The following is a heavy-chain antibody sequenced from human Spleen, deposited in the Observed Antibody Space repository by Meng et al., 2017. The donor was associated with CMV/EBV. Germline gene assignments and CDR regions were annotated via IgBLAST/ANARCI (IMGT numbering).Heavy chain of an antibody. CDR2: ISAYNGTT. J-gene: IGHJ6*02. CDR1: FTIYG. CDR3: ARLSWSGYSYYYYYYGMDV. D-gene: IGHD3-3*01. V-gene: IGHV1-18*01. Sequence: FTIYGISCVRRAPGQGLEWMGSISAYNGTTYYAQKLQGRVTMTTDTSTSTAYMALRSLRSDDTAVYYCARLSWSGYSYYYYYYGMDVWGQGTTVTVSS.